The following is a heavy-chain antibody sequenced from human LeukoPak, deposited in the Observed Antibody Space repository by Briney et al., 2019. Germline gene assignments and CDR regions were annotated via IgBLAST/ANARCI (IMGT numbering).Heavy chain of an antibody. V-gene: IGHV3-15*01. J-gene: IGHJ4*02. D-gene: IGHD3-10*01. Sequence: GGSPRLSCAASGFTFTHAWMTWVRQAPGKGLEWVGRIKSKADGETTDYAAPVKGRFFMSRDDSKATLYLQMNYLETEDTAVYYCTTDLGITMIRGVIVSWGQGTLVTVSS. CDR2: IKSKADGETT. CDR1: GFTFTHAW. CDR3: TTDLGITMIRGVIVS.